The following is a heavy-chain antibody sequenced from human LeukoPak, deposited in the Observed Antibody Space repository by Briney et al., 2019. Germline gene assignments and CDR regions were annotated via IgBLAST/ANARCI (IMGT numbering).Heavy chain of an antibody. CDR2: IHTQNGDT. D-gene: IGHD6-19*01. CDR1: GYRFTNYG. CDR3: ARELSDFSSAWYKWAY. Sequence: ASVKVSCKASGYRFTNYGVAWVRQAPGQGLEWLGWIHTQNGDTNLSQKLQGRLTLTADTSTSTANMELRSLTPDDTAVYYCARELSDFSSAWYKWAYWGQGTLVTVSS. V-gene: IGHV1-18*01. J-gene: IGHJ4*02.